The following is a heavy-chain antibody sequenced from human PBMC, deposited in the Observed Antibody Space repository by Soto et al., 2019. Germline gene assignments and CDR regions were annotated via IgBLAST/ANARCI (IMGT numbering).Heavy chain of an antibody. CDR3: ARTYSGYSYGPQYYFDY. D-gene: IGHD5-18*01. CDR2: IYYSGST. CDR1: GGSISSYY. Sequence: PSETLSLTCTVSGGSISSYYWSWIRQPPGKGLEWIGYIYYSGSTYYNPSLKSRVTISVDTSKNQFSLKLSSVTAADTAVYYCARTYSGYSYGPQYYFDYWGQGTLVTVSS. V-gene: IGHV4-59*06. J-gene: IGHJ4*02.